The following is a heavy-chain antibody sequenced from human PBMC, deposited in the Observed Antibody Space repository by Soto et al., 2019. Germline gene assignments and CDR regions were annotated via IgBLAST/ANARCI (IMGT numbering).Heavy chain of an antibody. CDR1: GFTVNGNY. V-gene: IGHV3-53*02. CDR2: IYSGGHT. D-gene: IGHD4-17*01. CDR3: ARNNYGGNIYFDC. J-gene: IGHJ4*02. Sequence: EVQLVETGGGLIQPGGSLRLSCAASGFTVNGNYMSWVRQAPGKGLEWVSVIYSGGHTYYADSVKGRFTISRDNSKNTLYLQMNSLRAEDTAVYYCARNNYGGNIYFDCWDQGPLATVSS.